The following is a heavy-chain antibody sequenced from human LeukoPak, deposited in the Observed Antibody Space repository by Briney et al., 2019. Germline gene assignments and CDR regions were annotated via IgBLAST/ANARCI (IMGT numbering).Heavy chain of an antibody. CDR2: ISGSGGST. Sequence: GGSLRLSCAASGFTFSDYYMNWVRQAPGKGLEWVSAISGSGGSTYYADSVKGRFTISRDNSKNTLYLQMNSLRAEDTAVYYCAKVQWLGPFDYWGQGTLVTVSS. CDR1: GFTFSDYY. J-gene: IGHJ4*02. V-gene: IGHV3-23*01. D-gene: IGHD6-19*01. CDR3: AKVQWLGPFDY.